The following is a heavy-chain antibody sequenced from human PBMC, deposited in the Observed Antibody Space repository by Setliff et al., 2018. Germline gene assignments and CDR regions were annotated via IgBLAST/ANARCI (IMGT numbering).Heavy chain of an antibody. CDR3: ARINFYVSSGYYYAPDF. Sequence: GASVKVSCKASGYTFSESIVSWVRQAPGQGLEWMGWIAVYSFKTTYPQKFLDRVTVTTDTSSTTAYMELKNLRSDDTAVYYCARINFYVSSGYYYAPDFWGQGTLVTFSS. CDR1: GYTFSESI. J-gene: IGHJ4*02. V-gene: IGHV1-18*01. D-gene: IGHD3-22*01. CDR2: IAVYSFKT.